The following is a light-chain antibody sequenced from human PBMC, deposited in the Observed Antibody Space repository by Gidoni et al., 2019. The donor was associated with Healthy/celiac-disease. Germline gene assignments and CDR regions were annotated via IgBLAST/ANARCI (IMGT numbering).Light chain of an antibody. CDR3: QQYYSYPGT. Sequence: AIRMTQSPSSFSASTGDRVTITCRASQGLSSYFAWDLQKPGKAPKLLIYAASTLQSRVPSRFSGSGSGTDFTLTISCLQSEDFATYYCQQYYSYPGTFXXXTKVEIK. CDR1: QGLSSY. V-gene: IGKV1-8*01. CDR2: AAS. J-gene: IGKJ1*01.